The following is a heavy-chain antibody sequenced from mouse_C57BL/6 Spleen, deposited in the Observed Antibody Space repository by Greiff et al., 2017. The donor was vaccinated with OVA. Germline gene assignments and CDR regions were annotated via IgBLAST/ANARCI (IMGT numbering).Heavy chain of an antibody. CDR2: ISSGGGYT. CDR1: GFTFSSYG. J-gene: IGHJ1*03. D-gene: IGHD1-1*01. V-gene: IGHV5-6*01. CDR3: ARHGDYGSRYWYFGV. Sequence: EVLLVESGGDLVKPGGSLKLSCAASGFTFSSYGMSWVRQTPDKRLEWVATISSGGGYTYYPDSVTGRFTLSRDNASNTLYLKMGRLKSGDTAMYYWARHGDYGSRYWYFGVWGTGTTVTVAS.